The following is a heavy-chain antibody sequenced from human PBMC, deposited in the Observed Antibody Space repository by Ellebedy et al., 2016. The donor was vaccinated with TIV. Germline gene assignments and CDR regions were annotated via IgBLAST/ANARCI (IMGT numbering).Heavy chain of an antibody. J-gene: IGHJ2*01. Sequence: GESLKISCAVSGFSLNDYSIHWVRRAPGKGLVWVSRLYVEGGTTDYADSVRGRLTISRDDAVNTLYLQMNALTAGDTAVYYCARDGGTPGRDWYFDLWGRGTLVTVSS. CDR2: LYVEGGTT. V-gene: IGHV3-74*01. CDR3: ARDGGTPGRDWYFDL. D-gene: IGHD4-23*01. CDR1: GFSLNDYS.